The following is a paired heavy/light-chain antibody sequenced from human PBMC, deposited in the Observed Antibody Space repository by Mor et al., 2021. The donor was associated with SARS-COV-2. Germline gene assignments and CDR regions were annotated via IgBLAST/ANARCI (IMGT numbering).Light chain of an antibody. Sequence: QSALTQPRSVSGSPGQSVTISCTGTSSDVGGYNYVSWYQQHPGKAPKLMIYDVSKRPSGVPDRFSGSKSGNTASLTISGLQAEDEADYYCCSYAGSYTFWVFGGGTKLTVL. J-gene: IGLJ3*02. CDR3: CSYAGSYTFWV. V-gene: IGLV2-11*01. CDR1: SSDVGGYNY. CDR2: DVS.
Heavy chain of an antibody. CDR1: GFTFSSYA. V-gene: IGHV3-23*01. D-gene: IGHD2-2*01. J-gene: IGHJ4*02. CDR2: ISGSGGST. CDR3: ANGWRHYCSSTSCPELFDY. Sequence: EVQLLESGGGLVQPGGSLRLSCAASGFTFSSYAMSWVRQAPGKGLEWVSAISGSGGSTYYADSVKGRFTISRDNSKNTLYLQMNSLRAEDTAVYYCANGWRHYCSSTSCPELFDYWGQGTLVTVSS.